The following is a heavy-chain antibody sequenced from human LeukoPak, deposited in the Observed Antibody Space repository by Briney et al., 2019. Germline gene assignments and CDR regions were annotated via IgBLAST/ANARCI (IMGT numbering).Heavy chain of an antibody. CDR3: AKGVRYFDWLFPTYYFDY. V-gene: IGHV3-23*01. CDR2: ISGSGGST. CDR1: GFTFSSYA. J-gene: IGHJ4*02. Sequence: GGSLRLSCAASGFTFSSYAMSWVRQAPGKGLEWVSAISGSGGSTYYADSVKGRFTISRDNSKNTPYLQMNSLRAEDTAVYYCAKGVRYFDWLFPTYYFDYWGQGTLVTVSS. D-gene: IGHD3-9*01.